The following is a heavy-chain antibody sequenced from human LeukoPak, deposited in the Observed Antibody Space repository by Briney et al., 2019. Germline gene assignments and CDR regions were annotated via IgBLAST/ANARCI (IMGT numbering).Heavy chain of an antibody. J-gene: IGHJ4*02. Sequence: ESAPTLVNPTQTLTLTCTFSGFSISSSGPGVGWIRQPPGKALECLSLFYWDDDERYSPSLKSRLTITKDASKNQVVLVMTNVDPVDTATYYCAHLNYYGTSGYYHYFDYWGEGTLVTVSS. CDR3: AHLNYYGTSGYYHYFDY. CDR1: GFSISSSGPG. CDR2: FYWDDDE. V-gene: IGHV2-5*02. D-gene: IGHD3-22*01.